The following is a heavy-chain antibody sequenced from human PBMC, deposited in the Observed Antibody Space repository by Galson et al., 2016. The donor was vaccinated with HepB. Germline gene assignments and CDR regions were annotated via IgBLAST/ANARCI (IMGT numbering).Heavy chain of an antibody. D-gene: IGHD6-19*01. V-gene: IGHV6-1*01. CDR2: IYYRSTWHN. CDR1: GDSVSSDSAA. J-gene: IGHJ6*04. CDR3: ARVVAATSRPFYHGLDV. Sequence: CAISGDSVSSDSAAWTWVRQSPSRGLEYPGRIYYRSTWHNDYAVSVKSRVTIEPDTPKNQFSVHLKDVTPEDTAVYYCARVVAATSRPFYHGLDVWGKGTAVTVSS.